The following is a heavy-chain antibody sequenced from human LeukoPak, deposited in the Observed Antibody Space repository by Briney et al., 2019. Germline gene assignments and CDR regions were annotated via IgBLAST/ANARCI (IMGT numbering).Heavy chain of an antibody. CDR2: IYYSGST. D-gene: IGHD6-19*01. CDR3: ARDTMKPGIAVAGAVPNYYYYYGMDV. Sequence: SETLSLTCTVSGGSISSSSYYWGWIRQPPGKGLEWIGSIYYSGSTYYNPSLKSRVTISVDTSKNQFSLKLSSVTAADTAVYYCARDTMKPGIAVAGAVPNYYYYYGMDVWGQGTTVTVSS. CDR1: GGSISSSSYY. J-gene: IGHJ6*02. V-gene: IGHV4-39*07.